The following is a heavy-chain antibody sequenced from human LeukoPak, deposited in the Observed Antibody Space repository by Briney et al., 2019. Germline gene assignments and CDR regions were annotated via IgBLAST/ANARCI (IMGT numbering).Heavy chain of an antibody. Sequence: ASVKVSCKASGYTFTSYYMHWVRQAPGQGLEWMGIINPSGGSTSCAQKFQGRVTMTRDMSTSTVYMELSSLRSEDTAVYYCARDRPTTIGIVVVPAAMNWFDPWGQGTLVTVSS. CDR2: INPSGGST. CDR1: GYTFTSYY. J-gene: IGHJ5*02. CDR3: ARDRPTTIGIVVVPAAMNWFDP. D-gene: IGHD2-2*01. V-gene: IGHV1-46*01.